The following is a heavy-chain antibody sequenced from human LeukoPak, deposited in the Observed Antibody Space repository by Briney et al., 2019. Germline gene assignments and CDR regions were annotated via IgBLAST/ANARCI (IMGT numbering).Heavy chain of an antibody. J-gene: IGHJ4*02. CDR2: VDWDDDK. CDR3: VRNTDY. V-gene: IGHV2-70*16. CDR1: GGSISSYYW. Sequence: TLSLTCTVSGGSISSYYWSWIRQPPGKALEWLARVDWDDDKFYSTSLKTRLTISKDTSKNQVVLTMTNMDPVDTATYYCVRNTDYWGQGTLVTVSS.